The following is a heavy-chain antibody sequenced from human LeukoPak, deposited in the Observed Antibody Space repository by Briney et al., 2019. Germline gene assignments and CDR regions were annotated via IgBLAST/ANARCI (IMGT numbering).Heavy chain of an antibody. D-gene: IGHD3-10*01. Sequence: SETLSLTCAIYGGPFDDYYWSWIRQSPGKGLEWIGEILQSRDTNYNPSLKSRVTISLDTSKNQFSLKLMSVTAADTAVYYCASLMQGSGSYSNYYYGIDVWGKGTTVIVS. CDR2: ILQSRDT. J-gene: IGHJ6*04. CDR3: ASLMQGSGSYSNYYYGIDV. CDR1: GGPFDDYY. V-gene: IGHV4-34*12.